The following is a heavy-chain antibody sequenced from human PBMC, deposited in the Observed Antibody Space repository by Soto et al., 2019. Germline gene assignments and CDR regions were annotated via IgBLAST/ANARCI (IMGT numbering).Heavy chain of an antibody. V-gene: IGHV1-8*01. D-gene: IGHD5-12*01. CDR2: MNPNSGNT. CDR3: SRGEIVATPDLRDY. CDR1: GYTFTSYD. J-gene: IGHJ4*02. Sequence: QVQLVQSGAEVKKPGASVKVSCKASGYTFTSYDINWVRQATGQGLEWMGWMNPNSGNTSYAQKFPGRVSMTRKTAIRKAYMGLSRLRSEDTAVYYCSRGEIVATPDLRDYWGQGTLVTVSS.